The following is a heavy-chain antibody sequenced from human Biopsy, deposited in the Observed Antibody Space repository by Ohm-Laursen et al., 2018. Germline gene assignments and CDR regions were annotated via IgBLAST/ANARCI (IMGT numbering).Heavy chain of an antibody. CDR3: ARGEVTFGELIVSLDS. D-gene: IGHD3-16*02. V-gene: IGHV1-18*01. Sequence: VSSAKVSCKTSGYNFISYSINWVRQAPGQGLEWMGWIRPLNGDTKYGQKFQDRVTMTTDTSTSTVYMELTSLRSDDTAVYYCARGEVTFGELIVSLDSWGQGTLVTVSS. J-gene: IGHJ4*02. CDR1: GYNFISYS. CDR2: IRPLNGDT.